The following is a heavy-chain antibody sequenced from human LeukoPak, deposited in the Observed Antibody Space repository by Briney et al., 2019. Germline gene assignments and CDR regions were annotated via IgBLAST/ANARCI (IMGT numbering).Heavy chain of an antibody. V-gene: IGHV3-64*01. D-gene: IGHD2-2*01. CDR2: ISSDGGST. CDR1: GFLFSSFV. Sequence: GGSLRLSCAASGFLFSSFVMHWVRQAPGKGLEYVSAISSDGGSTYYANSVKGRFTISRDNSKNTLYLQMGSLTTEDMAVYFCARGCKVSSTSCPANYWGQGTLVTVSS. J-gene: IGHJ4*02. CDR3: ARGCKVSSTSCPANY.